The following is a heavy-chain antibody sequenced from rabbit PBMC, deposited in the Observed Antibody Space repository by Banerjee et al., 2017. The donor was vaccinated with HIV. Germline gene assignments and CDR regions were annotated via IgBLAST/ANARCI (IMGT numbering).Heavy chain of an antibody. CDR3: ARDLAGVIGWNFGL. CDR2: INISSGNT. CDR1: GFSFSNKYV. D-gene: IGHD4-1*01. V-gene: IGHV1S43*01. J-gene: IGHJ3*01. Sequence: QEQLEESGGGLVKPEGSLTLTCKASGFSFSNKYVMCWVRQAPGKGLEWIACINISSGNTVYASWAKGRFTISRSTSLSTVDLKMTSLTVADTATYFCARDLAGVIGWNFGLWGQGTLVTVS.